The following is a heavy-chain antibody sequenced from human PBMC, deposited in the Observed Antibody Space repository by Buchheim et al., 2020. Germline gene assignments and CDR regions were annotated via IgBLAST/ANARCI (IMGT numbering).Heavy chain of an antibody. V-gene: IGHV3-33*01. CDR1: GFTFSSYG. J-gene: IGHJ4*02. CDR3: AREFPYDYVRRSYRPSNSYYFDY. Sequence: QVQLVESGGGVVQPGRSLRLSCAASGFTFSSYGMHWVRQAPGKGLEWVAVIWYDGSNKYYADSVKGRFTISRDNSKNTLYLQMNSLRAEDTAVYYCAREFPYDYVRRSYRPSNSYYFDYWGQGTL. CDR2: IWYDGSNK. D-gene: IGHD3-16*02.